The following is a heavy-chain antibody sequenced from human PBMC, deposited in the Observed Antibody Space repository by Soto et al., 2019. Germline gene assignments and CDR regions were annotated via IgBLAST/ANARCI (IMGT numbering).Heavy chain of an antibody. CDR1: GFTFSSYG. V-gene: IGHV3-30*18. D-gene: IGHD3-22*01. CDR2: ISYDGSNK. Sequence: QVQLVESGGGVVQPGRSLRLSCAASGFTFSSYGMHWVRQAPGKGLEWVAVISYDGSNKYYADSVKGRFTISRDNSKNTLYLQMNSLRAEDTAGYYCAKESLYSSGYFDYWGQGTLVTVSS. CDR3: AKESLYSSGYFDY. J-gene: IGHJ4*02.